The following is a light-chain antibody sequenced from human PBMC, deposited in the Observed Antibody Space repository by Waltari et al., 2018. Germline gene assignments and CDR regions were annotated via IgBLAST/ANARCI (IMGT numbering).Light chain of an antibody. CDR3: SSYTSANIVI. CDR2: DVT. Sequence: QSTLTQPASVSGSPGQPSTLPCSGTTTHSGGYDYVPWYHQHPGKAPKLIVYDVTKRPSGVSDRFSGSKFDNTASLTISGLQAEDEGDYYCSSYTSANIVIFGGGTKLTVL. J-gene: IGLJ2*01. V-gene: IGLV2-14*03. CDR1: TTHSGGYDY.